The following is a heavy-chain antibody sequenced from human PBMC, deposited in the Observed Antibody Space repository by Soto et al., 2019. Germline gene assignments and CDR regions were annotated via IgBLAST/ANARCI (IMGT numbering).Heavy chain of an antibody. CDR2: ISSSSSYI. Sequence: EVQLVESGGGLVKPGGSLRLSCAASGFTFSSYSMNWVRQAPGKGLEWVSSISSSSSYIYYEDSVKGRFTISRDNAKNSLYLQMNSLRAEDTAVYYCARDAPLRWEGSAFDIWGQGTMVTVSS. D-gene: IGHD1-26*01. CDR1: GFTFSSYS. CDR3: ARDAPLRWEGSAFDI. V-gene: IGHV3-21*01. J-gene: IGHJ3*02.